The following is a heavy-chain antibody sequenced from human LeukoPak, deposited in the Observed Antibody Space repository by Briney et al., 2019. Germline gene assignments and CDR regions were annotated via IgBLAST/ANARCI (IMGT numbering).Heavy chain of an antibody. D-gene: IGHD6-13*01. CDR3: ASPEIAAAGTGYFDY. Sequence: SQTLSLTCTVSGGSISGGAYYWGWIRQPPGKGLEWIGSIYYSGSTYYNPSLKSRVTISVDTSKNQFSLKLSSVTAADTAVYYCASPEIAAAGTGYFDYWGQGTLVTVSS. V-gene: IGHV4-39*01. CDR2: IYYSGST. J-gene: IGHJ4*02. CDR1: GGSISGGAYY.